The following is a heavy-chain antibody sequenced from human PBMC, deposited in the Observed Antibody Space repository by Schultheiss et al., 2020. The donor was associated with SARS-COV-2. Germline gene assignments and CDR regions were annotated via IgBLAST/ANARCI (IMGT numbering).Heavy chain of an antibody. D-gene: IGHD2-8*01. V-gene: IGHV3-33*01. CDR3: ARDLVYCTNALCAGPFDY. CDR1: GFTFSSYG. Sequence: GGSLRLSCAASGFTFSSYGMHWVRQAPGKGLDWVAVIWFDGSNKYYADSVKGRFTISRDNSKNTLYLQMNSLRAEDTAVYYCARDLVYCTNALCAGPFDYWGQGALVTVSS. CDR2: IWFDGSNK. J-gene: IGHJ4*02.